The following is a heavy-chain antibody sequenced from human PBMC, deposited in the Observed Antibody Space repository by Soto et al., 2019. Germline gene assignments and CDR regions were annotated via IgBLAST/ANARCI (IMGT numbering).Heavy chain of an antibody. V-gene: IGHV4-59*08. CDR1: GGPMNNYY. Sequence: QVQLQESGPGLVKPSETLSLTCTISGGPMNNYYCSWFRQPRGQGLEWIGYMGYNGFTRYNPSLRIGVAISLYTAKNQFSLNLSSVTAADTAIYYCARQGFGELHGLGDVWGKGITVTVSS. CDR3: ARQGFGELHGLGDV. J-gene: IGHJ6*04. D-gene: IGHD3-10*01. CDR2: MGYNGFT.